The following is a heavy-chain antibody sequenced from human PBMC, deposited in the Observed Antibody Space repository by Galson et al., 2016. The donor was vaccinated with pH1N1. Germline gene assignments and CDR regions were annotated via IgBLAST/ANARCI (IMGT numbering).Heavy chain of an antibody. CDR3: ARDHFGWAFDV. D-gene: IGHD3-10*01. V-gene: IGHV3-11*01. CDR1: GFPFSHYY. J-gene: IGHJ3*01. CDR2: ISGSDTTI. Sequence: SLRLSCAASGFPFSHYYMGWIRQAPGKGLEWISYISGSDTTIDYADSVRGRFTISRDNAQNSLYLHMNSLRAEDTAVYYCARDHFGWAFDVWGQGTMVTVSP.